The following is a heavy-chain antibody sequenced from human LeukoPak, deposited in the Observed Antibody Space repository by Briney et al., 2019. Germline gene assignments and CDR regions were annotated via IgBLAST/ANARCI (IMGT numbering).Heavy chain of an antibody. Sequence: SQTLSLTCTVSGDSVNTTDYYWTWIRQPPGRGLEWIGYIYDSGNTYYNPPLKSRVTISVNTSNNQVSLKLRSVTAADTAVYYCARVGYCSSASCYSPGAFDIWGQGTMVTVFS. J-gene: IGHJ3*02. CDR3: ARVGYCSSASCYSPGAFDI. CDR1: GDSVNTTDYY. V-gene: IGHV4-30-4*01. D-gene: IGHD2-2*01. CDR2: IYDSGNT.